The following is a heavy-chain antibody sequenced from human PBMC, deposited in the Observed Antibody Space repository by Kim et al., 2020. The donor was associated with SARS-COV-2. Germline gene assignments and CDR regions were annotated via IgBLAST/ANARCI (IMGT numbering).Heavy chain of an antibody. J-gene: IGHJ4*02. CDR2: ISYDGSNK. CDR3: ANTYYDFWSGPDY. V-gene: IGHV3-30*18. D-gene: IGHD3-3*01. Sequence: GGSLRLSCAASGFTFSSYGMHWVRQAPGKGLEWVAVISYDGSNKYYADSVKGRFTISRDNSKNTLYLQMNSLRAEDTAVYYCANTYYDFWSGPDYWGQGTLVTVSS. CDR1: GFTFSSYG.